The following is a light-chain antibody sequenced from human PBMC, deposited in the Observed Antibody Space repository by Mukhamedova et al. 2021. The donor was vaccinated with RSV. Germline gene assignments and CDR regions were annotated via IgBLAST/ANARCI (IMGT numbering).Light chain of an antibody. V-gene: IGKV3-11*01. J-gene: IGKJ4*01. CDR1: QSVSSY. Sequence: GERATLSCRASQSVSSYLAWYQQKPGQAPRLLIYDISNRATGFPARFSGSGSGTDFTLTISSLEPEDSAVYYCQQRAKWPLTFGG. CDR2: DIS. CDR3: QQRAKWPLT.